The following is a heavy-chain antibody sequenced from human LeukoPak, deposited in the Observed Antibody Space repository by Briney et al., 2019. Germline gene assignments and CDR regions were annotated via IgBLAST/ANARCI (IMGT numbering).Heavy chain of an antibody. CDR1: GYSFPSYW. CDR3: VRGPTTSAFDY. Sequence: GESLKISCEGSGYSFPSYWIGWVRQMPGKGLEWMGFVYPADSDTRYSPSFQGQVTISADKSISTAYLQWSSLKASDTAMYYCVRGPTTSAFDYWGQGTLVTVSS. V-gene: IGHV5-51*01. J-gene: IGHJ4*02. D-gene: IGHD1-26*01. CDR2: VYPADSDT.